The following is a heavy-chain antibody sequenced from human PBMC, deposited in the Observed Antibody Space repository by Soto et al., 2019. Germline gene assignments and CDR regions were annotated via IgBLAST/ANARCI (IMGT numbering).Heavy chain of an antibody. Sequence: GGSLRLSCAASGFTFSSYWMSWVRQAPGKGLEWVANIKQDGSEKYYVDSVKGRFTISRDNAKNSLYLKMNSLRAEDTAVXYCARDENXRYCSGGSCLRRDAFDIWGQGTMVTVSS. J-gene: IGHJ3*02. D-gene: IGHD2-15*01. CDR1: GFTFSSYW. V-gene: IGHV3-7*01. CDR3: ARDENXRYCSGGSCLRRDAFDI. CDR2: IKQDGSEK.